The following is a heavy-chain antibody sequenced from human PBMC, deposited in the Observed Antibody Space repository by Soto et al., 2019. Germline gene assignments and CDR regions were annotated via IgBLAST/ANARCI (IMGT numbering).Heavy chain of an antibody. V-gene: IGHV4-4*02. J-gene: IGHJ4*02. Sequence: VQLQESGPGLVKPSETLSLTCAVSDDSISTNRWWSWVRQPPGKGLEWIGEIYHSGSTNYNPSLKSRVTISADRSKNQLSLRLNSVTAADTAVYFCARDTHWGLGDWGQGTLVIVSS. CDR2: IYHSGST. CDR1: DDSISTNRW. D-gene: IGHD7-27*01. CDR3: ARDTHWGLGD.